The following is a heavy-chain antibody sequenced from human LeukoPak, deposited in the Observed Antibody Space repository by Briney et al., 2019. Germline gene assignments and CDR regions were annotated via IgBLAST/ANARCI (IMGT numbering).Heavy chain of an antibody. CDR2: IKQDGSEK. J-gene: IGHJ4*02. Sequence: GGSLRLSCAASGFAFSSYAMHWVRQAPGKGLEWVANIKQDGSEKYYVDSVKGRFTISRDNAKNSLYLQMNSLRAEDTAVYYCARDHYFDYWGQGTLVTVSS. CDR1: GFAFSSYA. CDR3: ARDHYFDY. V-gene: IGHV3-7*01.